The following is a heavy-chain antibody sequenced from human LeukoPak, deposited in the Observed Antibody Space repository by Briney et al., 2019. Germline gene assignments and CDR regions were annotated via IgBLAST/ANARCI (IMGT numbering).Heavy chain of an antibody. J-gene: IGHJ4*02. CDR1: GYSISSVYY. Sequence: SETLSLTCTVSGYSISSVYYWGGIRQPPGKGLEWIGSIYHSGSTFYNPSLKSRVTISVDPSKNQFSLKLNSVIVADTAVYYCAREPNYDFWSGPYYRGQGTLVTVSS. CDR2: IYHSGST. V-gene: IGHV4-38-2*02. D-gene: IGHD3-3*01. CDR3: AREPNYDFWSGPYY.